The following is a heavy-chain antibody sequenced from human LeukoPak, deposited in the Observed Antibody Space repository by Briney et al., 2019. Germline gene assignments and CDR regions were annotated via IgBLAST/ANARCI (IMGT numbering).Heavy chain of an antibody. Sequence: PSQTLSLTCTASGVTISSGYKYWSWIRQPAGKGLEWIGRFHTSGSTNYSPSLKSRVTVSADTYKNQFSLKLSSVTAADTAVYYCAREIVAARPWFAPWGQGILVTVSS. D-gene: IGHD2-15*01. V-gene: IGHV4-61*02. J-gene: IGHJ5*02. CDR1: GVTISSGYKY. CDR3: AREIVAARPWFAP. CDR2: FHTSGST.